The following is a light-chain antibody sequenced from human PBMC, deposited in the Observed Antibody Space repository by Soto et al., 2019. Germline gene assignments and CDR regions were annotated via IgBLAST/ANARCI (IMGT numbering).Light chain of an antibody. CDR3: AAWDDSLDVV. V-gene: IGLV1-47*02. CDR1: SSNIGSNY. J-gene: IGLJ2*01. CDR2: SNN. Sequence: QAVVTQPPSASGTPGQRVTISCSGSSSNIGSNYVYWYQQLPGTAPKLLIYSNNQRPSGVPDRFSGSKSGTSASLAISGLRSEDEADYYCAAWDDSLDVVFGGGTKLTVL.